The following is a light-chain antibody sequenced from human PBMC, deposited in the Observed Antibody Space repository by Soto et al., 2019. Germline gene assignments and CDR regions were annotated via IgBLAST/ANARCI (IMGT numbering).Light chain of an antibody. Sequence: QPVLTQPPSVSGAPGQRVTISCTGSSSNIGTDYDVHWYQQLPGTAPKLLIYGNSNRPSGVPDRFSGSKSGTSASLAITGLQAEDEADYYCQSYDISRRVVFGGGTKLTVL. CDR3: QSYDISRRVV. CDR2: GNS. CDR1: SSNIGTDYD. V-gene: IGLV1-40*01. J-gene: IGLJ2*01.